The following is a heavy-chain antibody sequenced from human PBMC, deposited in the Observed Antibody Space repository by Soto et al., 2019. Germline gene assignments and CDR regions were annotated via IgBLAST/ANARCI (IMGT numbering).Heavy chain of an antibody. CDR2: INSDGSST. V-gene: IGHV3-74*01. J-gene: IGHJ6*03. D-gene: IGHD6-19*01. CDR3: ARDPIVAGRSYYYYMDV. Sequence: GGSLRVSCAASGFTFSSYWMHWVRQAPGKGLVWVSRINSDGSSTSYADSVKGRFTISRDNAKNMLYLQMNSLRAEDTAVYYCARDPIVAGRSYYYYMDVWGKGTTVTVSS. CDR1: GFTFSSYW.